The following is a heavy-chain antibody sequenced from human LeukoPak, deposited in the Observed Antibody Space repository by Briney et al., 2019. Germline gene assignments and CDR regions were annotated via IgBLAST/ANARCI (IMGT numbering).Heavy chain of an antibody. D-gene: IGHD1-26*01. CDR1: GFTFTSYW. V-gene: IGHV3-7*03. CDR3: AKDLRYSGTYRSGNY. Sequence: PGGSLRLSCAASGFTFTSYWMGWVRQAPGKGLEWVANIEEYGSEIYYVDSVKGRFTISRDNSKNTLYLQMNSLRAEDTAIYYCAKDLRYSGTYRSGNYWGQGTLVTVSS. J-gene: IGHJ4*02. CDR2: IEEYGSEI.